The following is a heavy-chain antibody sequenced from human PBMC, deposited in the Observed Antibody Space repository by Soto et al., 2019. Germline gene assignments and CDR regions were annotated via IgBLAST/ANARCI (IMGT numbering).Heavy chain of an antibody. Sequence: QVQLVQSGAEVKKPGASVKVSCRASGYTFTAYPLHWVRQAPGQRLEWMGWINAANGDIGYSREFQGRVTITRDTSASTVYMEVSSLTSEDTAVYYCATKDYYAAGVYHFDQWGQGTLVTVSS. V-gene: IGHV1-3*01. CDR1: GYTFTAYP. CDR3: ATKDYYAAGVYHFDQ. J-gene: IGHJ4*02. CDR2: INAANGDI. D-gene: IGHD3-10*01.